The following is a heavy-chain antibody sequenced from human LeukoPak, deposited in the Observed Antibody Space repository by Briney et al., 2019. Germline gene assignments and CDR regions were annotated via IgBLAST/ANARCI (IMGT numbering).Heavy chain of an antibody. CDR2: INTNTGNP. CDR1: GYTFTSYA. CDR3: AIPDYYDSSGYLLVSEYFQH. Sequence: ASVKVSCKASGYTFTSYAMNWVRQAPGQGLEWMGWINTNTGNPTYAQGFTGRFVFSSDTSVSTAYLQISSLKAEDTAVYYCAIPDYYDSSGYLLVSEYFQHWGQGTLVTVSS. D-gene: IGHD3-22*01. V-gene: IGHV7-4-1*02. J-gene: IGHJ1*01.